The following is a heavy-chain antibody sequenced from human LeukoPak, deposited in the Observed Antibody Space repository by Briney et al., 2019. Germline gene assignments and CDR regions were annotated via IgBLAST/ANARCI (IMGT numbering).Heavy chain of an antibody. J-gene: IGHJ4*02. Sequence: SETLSLTCTVSGGSISSSSYYWGWIRQPPGKGLEWIGSIYYSGSTYYNPSLKSRVTISVDTSKNQFSLKLSSVTAADTAVYYCATQTGTFDYWGQGTLVTVSS. CDR1: GGSISSSSYY. D-gene: IGHD6-13*01. CDR2: IYYSGST. CDR3: ATQTGTFDY. V-gene: IGHV4-39*07.